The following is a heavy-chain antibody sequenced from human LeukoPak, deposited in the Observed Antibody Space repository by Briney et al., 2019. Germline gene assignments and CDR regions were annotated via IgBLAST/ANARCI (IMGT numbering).Heavy chain of an antibody. Sequence: PGGSLRLSCAASGFTFSSFWMSWVRQVPGKGLEWVANIKDDGSENHHVDSVRGRFTISSDNAKNSLYLQMNSLRAEDTAVYYCATNGHSHANWGQGTLATVSS. CDR3: ATNGHSHAN. CDR1: GFTFSSFW. CDR2: IKDDGSEN. J-gene: IGHJ4*02. V-gene: IGHV3-7*01. D-gene: IGHD2-2*01.